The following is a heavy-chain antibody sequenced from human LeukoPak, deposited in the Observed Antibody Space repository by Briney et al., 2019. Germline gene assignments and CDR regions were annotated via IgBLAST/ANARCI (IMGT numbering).Heavy chain of an antibody. V-gene: IGHV3-21*01. Sequence: PGGSLRLSCAASGFTFSTYTMNWVRQAPGEGLEWVSSISSSSTYIYYADSVKGRFTISRDNAKNSLYLHMNSLSAEDTAVYYCASDIAAPGYFDYWGQGTLITVSS. D-gene: IGHD6-13*01. CDR3: ASDIAAPGYFDY. CDR2: ISSSSTYI. J-gene: IGHJ4*02. CDR1: GFTFSTYT.